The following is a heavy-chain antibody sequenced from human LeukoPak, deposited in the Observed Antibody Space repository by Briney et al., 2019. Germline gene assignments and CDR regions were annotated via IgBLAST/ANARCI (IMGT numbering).Heavy chain of an antibody. CDR2: IYYSGST. CDR1: GGSISSYY. Sequence: PSETLSLTCTVSGGSISSYYWSWIRQPPGKGLEWIGYIYYSGSTNYNPSLTSRVTISVDTSKNQFSLKLSSVTAADTAVYYCARESYDSSGYYLDYWGQGTLVTVSS. D-gene: IGHD3-22*01. J-gene: IGHJ4*02. V-gene: IGHV4-59*01. CDR3: ARESYDSSGYYLDY.